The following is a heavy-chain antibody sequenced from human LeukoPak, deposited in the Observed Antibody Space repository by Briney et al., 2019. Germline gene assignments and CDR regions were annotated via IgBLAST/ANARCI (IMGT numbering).Heavy chain of an antibody. V-gene: IGHV4-59*01. CDR3: ARDLPNYDYVWGSYRGGAFDI. CDR2: IYYSGST. J-gene: IGHJ3*02. CDR1: GVSISSYY. D-gene: IGHD3-16*02. Sequence: MASETLSLTCTVSGVSISSYYWSWVRQPPGKGLEWVGYIYYSGSTNYNPSLKSRVTISVDTSKNQFSLKLSSVTAADTAVYYCARDLPNYDYVWGSYRGGAFDIWGQGTMVTVSS.